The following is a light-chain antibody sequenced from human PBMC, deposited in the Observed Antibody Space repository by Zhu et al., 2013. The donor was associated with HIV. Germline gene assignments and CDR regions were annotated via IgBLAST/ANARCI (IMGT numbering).Light chain of an antibody. Sequence: QSALTQPASVSGSPGQSITISCTGTSSDIVGYNYVSWYQHHPGKAPKLLIYEVNVRPSGISARFSGSKSGNTASLTISGLQAEDEADYYCCSYAGSSTLVFGGGTKLTVL. CDR1: SSDIVGYNY. CDR2: EVN. CDR3: CSYAGSSTLV. J-gene: IGLJ2*01. V-gene: IGLV2-23*02.